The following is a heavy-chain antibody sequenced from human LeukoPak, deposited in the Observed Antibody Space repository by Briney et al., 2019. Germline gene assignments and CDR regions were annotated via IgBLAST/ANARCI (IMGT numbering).Heavy chain of an antibody. D-gene: IGHD1-7*01. V-gene: IGHV3-21*01. CDR3: ARPGITGTMGYGAFDI. Sequence: GGSLRLSCAASGFAFSSYSINWVRQAPGKGLEWVSSIDSSSSYIYYADSVKGRFTISRDNAKNSLFLQMNSLRVEDTAVYYCARPGITGTMGYGAFDIWGQGTRVTVSS. CDR2: IDSSSSYI. CDR1: GFAFSSYS. J-gene: IGHJ3*02.